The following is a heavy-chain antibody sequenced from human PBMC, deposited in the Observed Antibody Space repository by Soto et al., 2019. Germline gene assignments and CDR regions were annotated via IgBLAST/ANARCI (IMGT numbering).Heavy chain of an antibody. Sequence: PSQTLSLTCAISGDSVSSNSAAWNWIRQSPSRGLEWLGRTYYRSKWYNNYAVSVESRITINPDTSKNQFSLQLNSVTPEDTAVYFCARGVLAWTACYSYYYYGKDIWGQGTTVTVSS. CDR3: ARGVLAWTACYSYYYYGKDI. V-gene: IGHV6-1*01. J-gene: IGHJ6*02. CDR1: GDSVSSNSAA. D-gene: IGHD2-15*01. CDR2: TYYRSKWYN.